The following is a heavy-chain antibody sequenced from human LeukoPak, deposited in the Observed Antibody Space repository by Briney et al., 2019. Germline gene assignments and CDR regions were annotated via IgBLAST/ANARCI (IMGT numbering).Heavy chain of an antibody. CDR3: AKYSGYSSSWPYFDY. Sequence: SESLSLTCTVSGGSISSHYWSWIRQPPGKGLEWIGYIYYSGSTNYNPSLKSRVTISVDTSKNQFSLKLSSVTAADTAVYYCAKYSGYSSSWPYFDYWGQGTLVTVSS. CDR1: GGSISSHY. J-gene: IGHJ4*02. D-gene: IGHD6-13*01. V-gene: IGHV4-59*11. CDR2: IYYSGST.